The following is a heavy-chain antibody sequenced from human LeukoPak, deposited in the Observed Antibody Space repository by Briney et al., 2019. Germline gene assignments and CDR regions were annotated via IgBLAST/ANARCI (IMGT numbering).Heavy chain of an antibody. D-gene: IGHD3-10*02. V-gene: IGHV3-23*01. CDR1: GFTFSSYA. Sequence: GGSLRLSCAASGFTFSSYAMSWVRQAPGKGLEWVSAISGSGGSTYYADSVEGRFTISRDNSKNTLYLQINSLRAEDTAVYYCAKVPYYYVNYWGQGTLVTVSS. J-gene: IGHJ4*02. CDR2: ISGSGGST. CDR3: AKVPYYYVNY.